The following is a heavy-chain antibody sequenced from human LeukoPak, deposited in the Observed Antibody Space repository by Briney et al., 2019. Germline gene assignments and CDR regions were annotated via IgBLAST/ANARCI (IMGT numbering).Heavy chain of an antibody. CDR3: ARTPYPGKGCFDP. CDR1: GGSINSGDYY. D-gene: IGHD4/OR15-4a*01. J-gene: IGHJ5*02. V-gene: IGHV4-30-4*01. CDR2: IYYSGAA. Sequence: PSETLSLTCTVSGGSINSGDYYWSWIRQPPGKGLEWIGYIYYSGAAYYDPSLESRVIISVDTSKNQFSLQLNSLSAADTAVYYCARTPYPGKGCFDPWGQGTLVTVSS.